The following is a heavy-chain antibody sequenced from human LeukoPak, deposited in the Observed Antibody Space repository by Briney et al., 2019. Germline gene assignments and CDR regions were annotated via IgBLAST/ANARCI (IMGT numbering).Heavy chain of an antibody. CDR2: IYPADSDT. V-gene: IGHV5-51*01. J-gene: IGHJ4*02. CDR1: GYSFSSYW. D-gene: IGHD5-12*01. Sequence: GESLKISCKGSGYSFSSYWIGWVRQMPGKGLEWMGIIYPADSDTRYSPSFQGQVTISVDKSISTAYLQWSSLKASDTAMYYCARLYQVGYVAVATHPGDYWGQGTLVTVSS. CDR3: ARLYQVGYVAVATHPGDY.